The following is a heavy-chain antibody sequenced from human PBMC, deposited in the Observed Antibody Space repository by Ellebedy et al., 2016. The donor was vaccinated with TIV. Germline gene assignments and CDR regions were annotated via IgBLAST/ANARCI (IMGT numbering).Heavy chain of an antibody. Sequence: GGSLRLSXAASGFTFSSYGMHWVRQAPGKGLEWVAVISYDGSNKYYADSVKGRFTISRDNSKNTLYLQMNSLRAEDTAVYYCTRRFDSWGQGTLVAVSS. J-gene: IGHJ4*02. CDR1: GFTFSSYG. CDR2: ISYDGSNK. CDR3: TRRFDS. V-gene: IGHV3-30*03.